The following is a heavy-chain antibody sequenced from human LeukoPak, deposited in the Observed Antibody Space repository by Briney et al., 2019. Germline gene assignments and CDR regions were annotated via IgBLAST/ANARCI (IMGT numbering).Heavy chain of an antibody. V-gene: IGHV1-2*06. Sequence: ASVKVSCKASGYTFTGYYMHWVRQAPGQGLEWMGRINPNSGGTNYAQKFQGRVAMTRDTSISTAYMELSRLRSDDTAVYYCARVSLGVVTSFDSWGQGNLVTVSS. CDR1: GYTFTGYY. CDR3: ARVSLGVVTSFDS. J-gene: IGHJ4*02. D-gene: IGHD3-3*01. CDR2: INPNSGGT.